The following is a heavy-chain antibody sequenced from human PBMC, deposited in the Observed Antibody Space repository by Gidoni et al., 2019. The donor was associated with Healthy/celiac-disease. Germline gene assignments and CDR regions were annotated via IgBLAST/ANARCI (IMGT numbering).Heavy chain of an antibody. V-gene: IGHV4-59*01. CDR3: ARDNPNYDFWSGYSNWFDP. Sequence: QVQLQESGPGLVKPSETLSLTCTVSGGSISSYYWRWIRQPPGKGLEWIGYIYYSGSTNYNPSLKSRVTISVDTSKNQFSLKLSSVTAADTAVYYCARDNPNYDFWSGYSNWFDPWGQGTLVTVSS. CDR2: IYYSGST. D-gene: IGHD3-3*01. CDR1: GGSISSYY. J-gene: IGHJ5*02.